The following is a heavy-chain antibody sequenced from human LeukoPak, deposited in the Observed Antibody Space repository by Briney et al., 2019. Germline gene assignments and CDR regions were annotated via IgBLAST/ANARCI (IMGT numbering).Heavy chain of an antibody. J-gene: IGHJ5*02. Sequence: SETLSLTCTVSGGSISSYFWTWIRQPAGKGLEWIGRIYSSGSTNYNPSLKSRVTMSVDTSRDKFSLKLSSVTAADTAVYYCAREGSGYSGYGNWFDPWGQGTLVTVSS. CDR2: IYSSGST. V-gene: IGHV4-4*07. CDR1: GGSISSYF. CDR3: AREGSGYSGYGNWFDP. D-gene: IGHD5-12*01.